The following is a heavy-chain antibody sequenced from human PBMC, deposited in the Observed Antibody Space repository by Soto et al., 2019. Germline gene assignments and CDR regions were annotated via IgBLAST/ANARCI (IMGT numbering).Heavy chain of an antibody. CDR3: ARGRVSGWSRLPFDY. D-gene: IGHD6-19*01. CDR2: INHSGST. CDR1: GGSFSGYY. Sequence: QVQLQQWGAGLLKPSETLSLTCAVYGGSFSGYYWSWIRQPPGKGLEWIGEINHSGSTNYNPSLKSRVTISVDTSKNQFSLKLRSVTAADTAVYYCARGRVSGWSRLPFDYWGRGTLVTVSS. V-gene: IGHV4-34*01. J-gene: IGHJ4*02.